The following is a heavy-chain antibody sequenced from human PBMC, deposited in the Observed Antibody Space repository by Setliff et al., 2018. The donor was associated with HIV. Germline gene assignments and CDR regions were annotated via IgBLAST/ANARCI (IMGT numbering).Heavy chain of an antibody. CDR3: ARGFVLRFLEWSMPDAFDI. V-gene: IGHV3-11*06. CDR1: GFTFSDYY. Sequence: LRLSCAASGFTFSDYYMSWIRQAPGKGLEWVSYISRTSSYIYYADSLKGRFTISRGNAKNSLYLQMNSLTAEDTAVYYCARGFVLRFLEWSMPDAFDIWGQGTMVTVSS. D-gene: IGHD3-3*01. J-gene: IGHJ3*02. CDR2: ISRTSSYI.